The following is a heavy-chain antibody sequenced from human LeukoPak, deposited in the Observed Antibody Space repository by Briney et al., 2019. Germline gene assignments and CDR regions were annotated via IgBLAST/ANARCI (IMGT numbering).Heavy chain of an antibody. CDR2: SNYSGSP. D-gene: IGHD3-10*01. CDR1: GGSINSFY. V-gene: IGHV4-59*08. CDR3: ARRRTTMLRGVQIVGSVDF. Sequence: PSETLSLTCTVSGGSINSFYWSWIRQSPGKGLESIGYSNYSGSPNYNPSLKSRVTISIDTSKNQFSLNLHSVTAADTAVYYCARRRTTMLRGVQIVGSVDFWGQGTLVTASS. J-gene: IGHJ4*02.